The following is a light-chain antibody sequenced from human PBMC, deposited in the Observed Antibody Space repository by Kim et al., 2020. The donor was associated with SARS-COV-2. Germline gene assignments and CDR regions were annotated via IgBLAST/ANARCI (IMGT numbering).Light chain of an antibody. V-gene: IGKV1-39*01. CDR3: QQSYSTPDT. J-gene: IGKJ2*01. CDR2: AAY. Sequence: DIQMTQSPSSLSASVGDRVTITCRASQSISSYLNWYQQKPGKAPKLLIYAAYSLQSGVPSRFSGTGSGTDFTLTISSLQPEDFATYYCQQSYSTPDTFGQGTKLEI. CDR1: QSISSY.